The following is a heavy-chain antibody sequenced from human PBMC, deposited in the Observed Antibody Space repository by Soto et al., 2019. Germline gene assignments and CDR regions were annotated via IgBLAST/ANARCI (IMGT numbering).Heavy chain of an antibody. V-gene: IGHV3-48*02. D-gene: IGHD6-19*01. CDR2: ISGSGTTT. Sequence: GGSLRLSCAASGFTFDSYAMNWVRQAPGRGLQWLSYISGSGTTTYYGDSVKGRFTISRDNAKNSPYLQMNGLRDEDTAVYFCARHRYANGWYLDYWGQGTLVTVSS. CDR1: GFTFDSYA. J-gene: IGHJ4*02. CDR3: ARHRYANGWYLDY.